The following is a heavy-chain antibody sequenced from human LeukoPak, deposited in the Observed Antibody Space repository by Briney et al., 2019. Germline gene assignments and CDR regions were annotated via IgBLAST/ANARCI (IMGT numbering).Heavy chain of an antibody. CDR2: ISPNSGDT. D-gene: IGHD3-9*01. CDR1: GYTFTGHF. Sequence: ASVKVSCKASGYTFTGHFMHWVRQAPGQGLEWMGWISPNSGDTNYAQKFQGRVTMTRDTSISTAYMELSRLRSDDTAVYYCARDPGDTDWYNFDFWGQGILVTVSS. CDR3: ARDPGDTDWYNFDF. V-gene: IGHV1-2*02. J-gene: IGHJ4*02.